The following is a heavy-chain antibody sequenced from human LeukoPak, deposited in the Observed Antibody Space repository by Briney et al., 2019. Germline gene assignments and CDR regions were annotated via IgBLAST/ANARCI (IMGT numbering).Heavy chain of an antibody. CDR1: GYTFTSYG. D-gene: IGHD4-17*01. CDR3: ARTRPYYGSRGYFDL. CDR2: ISAYNGNT. Sequence: VASVKVSCKASGYTFTSYGISWVRQAPGQGLEWMGWISAYNGNTNYAQKLQGRVTMTIDTSTSTAYMELRSLRSDDTAVYYCARTRPYYGSRGYFDLWGRGTLVTVSS. J-gene: IGHJ2*01. V-gene: IGHV1-18*01.